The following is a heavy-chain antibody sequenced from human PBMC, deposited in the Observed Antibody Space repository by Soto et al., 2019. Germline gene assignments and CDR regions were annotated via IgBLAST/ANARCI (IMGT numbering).Heavy chain of an antibody. J-gene: IGHJ4*02. D-gene: IGHD1-26*01. Sequence: SLRLSCAASGFTFSSYAMSWVRQAPGKGLEWVSAISGSGGSTYYADSVKGRFTISRDNSKNTLYLQLNSLRAEDTAVYYCAKDRVELLSHFDYWGQGTLVTVSS. CDR1: GFTFSSYA. CDR2: ISGSGGST. V-gene: IGHV3-23*01. CDR3: AKDRVELLSHFDY.